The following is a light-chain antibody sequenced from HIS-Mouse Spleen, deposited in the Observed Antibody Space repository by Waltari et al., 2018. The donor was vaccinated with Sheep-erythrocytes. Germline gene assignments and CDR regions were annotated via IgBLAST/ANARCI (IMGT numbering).Light chain of an antibody. CDR3: CSYAGSYNHV. CDR1: RSDVCGSND. V-gene: IGLV2-11*01. CDR2: DVS. J-gene: IGLJ1*01. Sequence: QSALTQPRPVSGSPGQSVTLSCTGTRSDVCGSNDVSWYQQHPGKAPKRMIYDVSKRPSGVPDRFSGSKSGNTASLTISGLQAEDEADYYCCSYAGSYNHVFATGTKVTVL.